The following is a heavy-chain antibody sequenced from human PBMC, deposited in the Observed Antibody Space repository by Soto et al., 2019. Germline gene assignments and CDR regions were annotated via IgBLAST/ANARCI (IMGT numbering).Heavy chain of an antibody. V-gene: IGHV3-21*01. J-gene: IGHJ3*02. CDR3: ARDPSRIAVAASDAYDI. D-gene: IGHD6-19*01. Sequence: PGGSLRLSCAASGFTFSSYSMNWVRQAPGKGLEWVSSISSSSSYIYYADSVKGRFTISRDNAKNSLYLQMNSLRAEDTAVYYCARDPSRIAVAASDAYDIWGQGTMVTVSS. CDR2: ISSSSSYI. CDR1: GFTFSSYS.